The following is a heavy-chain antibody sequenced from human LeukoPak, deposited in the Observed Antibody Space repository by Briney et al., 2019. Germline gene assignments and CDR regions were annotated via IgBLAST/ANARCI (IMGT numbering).Heavy chain of an antibody. CDR3: ARSSFKISLETGTIVFEAFDM. D-gene: IGHD1-7*01. CDR1: GFTFSSYW. J-gene: IGHJ3*02. V-gene: IGHV3-74*01. CDR2: INSDGSST. Sequence: GGSLRLSCAASGFTFSSYWMHWVRQAPGKGLVWVSRINSDGSSTNYADSVKGRFTISRDNAKNTLYLQMNSLRAEDTAVYYCARSSFKISLETGTIVFEAFDMWGQGTMVTVSS.